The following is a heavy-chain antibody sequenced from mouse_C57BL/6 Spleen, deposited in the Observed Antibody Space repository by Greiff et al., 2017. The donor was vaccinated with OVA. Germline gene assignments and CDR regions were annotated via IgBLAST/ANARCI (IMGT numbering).Heavy chain of an antibody. Sequence: QVQLQQPGAELVKPGASVKLSCKASGYTFTSYWMHWVKQRPGQGLEWIGMIHPNSGSTNYNEKFKSKATLTVDKSSSTAYMQLSSLTSEDSAVYYCASHYYGSSYKYFDVWGTGTTVTVSS. D-gene: IGHD1-1*01. CDR1: GYTFTSYW. V-gene: IGHV1-64*01. CDR2: IHPNSGST. J-gene: IGHJ1*03. CDR3: ASHYYGSSYKYFDV.